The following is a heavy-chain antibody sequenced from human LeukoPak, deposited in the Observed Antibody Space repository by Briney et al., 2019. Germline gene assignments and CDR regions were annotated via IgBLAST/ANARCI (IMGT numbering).Heavy chain of an antibody. CDR1: GGTFSSYA. CDR2: IIPIFGTA. D-gene: IGHD2-2*02. V-gene: IGHV1-69*13. Sequence: ASVKVCCKASGGTFSSYAISWVRQAPGQGLEWMGGIIPIFGTANYAQKFQGRVTITADESTSTAYMELSSLRSEDTAVYYCARSDCSSTSCYTSYYYGMDVWGQGTTVTVSS. J-gene: IGHJ6*02. CDR3: ARSDCSSTSCYTSYYYGMDV.